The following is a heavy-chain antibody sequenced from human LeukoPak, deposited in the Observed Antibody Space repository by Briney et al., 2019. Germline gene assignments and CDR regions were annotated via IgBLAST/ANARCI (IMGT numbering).Heavy chain of an antibody. D-gene: IGHD6-19*01. Sequence: SQTLSLTCTVSGGSISSGSYYWSWIRQPAGKGLECIGRIYTSGGTNYNPFLQSRVTISVDSSKNQFSLKLSSVTAADTAVYYCVRGSSDWNAFHIWGHGTRVTVSS. CDR3: VRGSSDWNAFHI. CDR1: GGSISSGSYY. V-gene: IGHV4-61*02. CDR2: IYTSGGT. J-gene: IGHJ3*02.